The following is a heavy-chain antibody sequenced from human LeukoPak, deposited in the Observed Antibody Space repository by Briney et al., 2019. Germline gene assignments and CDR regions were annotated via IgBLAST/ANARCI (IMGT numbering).Heavy chain of an antibody. D-gene: IGHD3-9*01. CDR3: ARGLRYFDWLYILYGMDV. CDR1: GGSISSSSYY. V-gene: IGHV4-39*07. J-gene: IGHJ6*02. CDR2: INHSGST. Sequence: PSETLSLTCTVSGGSISSSSYYWSWIRQPPGKGLEWIGEINHSGSTNYNPSLKSRVTISVDTSKNQFSLKLSSVTAADTAVYYCARGLRYFDWLYILYGMDVWGQGTTVTVSS.